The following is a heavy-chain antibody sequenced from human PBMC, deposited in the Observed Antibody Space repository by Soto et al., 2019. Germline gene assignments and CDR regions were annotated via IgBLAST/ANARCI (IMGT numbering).Heavy chain of an antibody. CDR3: ARVLVGAKPGGHYFDY. D-gene: IGHD1-26*01. CDR1: GGTFSSYA. J-gene: IGHJ4*02. Sequence: GASVKVSCKASGGTFSSYAISWVRQAPGQGLEWMGGIIPIFGTANYAQKFQGRVTITADESTSTAYMELSSLRSEDTAVYYCARVLVGAKPGGHYFDYWGQGTLVTVSS. CDR2: IIPIFGTA. V-gene: IGHV1-69*13.